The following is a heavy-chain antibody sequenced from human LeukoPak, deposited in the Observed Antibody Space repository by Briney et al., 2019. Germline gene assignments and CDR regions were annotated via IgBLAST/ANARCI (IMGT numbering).Heavy chain of an antibody. CDR1: GFTVSSNY. D-gene: IGHD1-26*01. V-gene: IGHV3-53*04. Sequence: GGSLRLSCAASGFTVSSNYMSWVRQAPGKGLEWVSVIYSGGSTYYADSVKGRFTISRHNSENTLYLQMNSLRAEDTAVYYCARDIVGAVFGAFDIWGQATMVTVSS. CDR3: ARDIVGAVFGAFDI. J-gene: IGHJ3*02. CDR2: IYSGGST.